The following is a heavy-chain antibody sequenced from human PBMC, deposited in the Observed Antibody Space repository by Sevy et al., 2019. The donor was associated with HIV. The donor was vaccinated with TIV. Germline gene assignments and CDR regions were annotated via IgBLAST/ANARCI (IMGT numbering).Heavy chain of an antibody. D-gene: IGHD3-3*01. J-gene: IGHJ6*02. CDR2: IRFDGSMK. Sequence: GGSLRLSCAASGFRFSDYGMHWVRQAPGKGLEWVSLIRFDGSMKYIADSVKSRFTISRDKVKDTLYLQMNSLRPEDTAVYYCAKDHYDYRTGYYGYYGMDVWGQGTTVTVSS. V-gene: IGHV3-30*02. CDR3: AKDHYDYRTGYYGYYGMDV. CDR1: GFRFSDYG.